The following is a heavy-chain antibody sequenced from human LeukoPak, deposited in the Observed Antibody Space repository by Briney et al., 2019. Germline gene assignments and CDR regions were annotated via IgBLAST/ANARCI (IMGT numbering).Heavy chain of an antibody. D-gene: IGHD3-3*01. CDR3: ARVGITVAGMVVGGFDA. Sequence: ASVKVSCKASGYTFTSYGISWVRQAPGQGLEWMAWISGYNGNTKYAQNLQGRVSVTTDTSTNTAYMELRGLRSDDTAVYYCARVGITVAGMVVGGFDAWGQGTLVTVSS. CDR2: ISGYNGNT. J-gene: IGHJ5*02. CDR1: GYTFTSYG. V-gene: IGHV1-18*01.